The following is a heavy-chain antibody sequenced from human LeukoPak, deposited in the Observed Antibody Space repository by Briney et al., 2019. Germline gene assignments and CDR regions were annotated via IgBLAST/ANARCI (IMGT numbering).Heavy chain of an antibody. CDR3: ASQGWTYYYGSGSYYGD. V-gene: IGHV4-39*01. CDR2: IYYSGST. Sequence: PSETLSLTCTVSGGSISSSSYYWGWIRQPPGKGLEWIGSIYYSGSTYYSPSLKSRVTISVDTSKNQFSLKLSSVTAADTAVYYCASQGWTYYYGSGSYYGDWGQGTLVTVSS. D-gene: IGHD3-10*01. J-gene: IGHJ4*02. CDR1: GGSISSSSYY.